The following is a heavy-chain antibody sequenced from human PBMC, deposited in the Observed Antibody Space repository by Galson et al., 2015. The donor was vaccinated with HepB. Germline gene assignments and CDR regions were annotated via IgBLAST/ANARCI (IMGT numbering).Heavy chain of an antibody. J-gene: IGHJ6*02. CDR1: GGPINSNNW. D-gene: IGHD2-21*01. CDR2: IYYSGIT. V-gene: IGHV4/OR15-8*02. Sequence: SETLSLTCVVSGGPINSNNWWSWVRQAPGKGLEWIGEIYYSGITNYNPSLESRVTISLDRSKKRFSLNLNSVTAADTAVYYCARAGTTCGPQSAYSVMDVWRPGTTVTASS. CDR3: ARAGTTCGPQSAYSVMDV.